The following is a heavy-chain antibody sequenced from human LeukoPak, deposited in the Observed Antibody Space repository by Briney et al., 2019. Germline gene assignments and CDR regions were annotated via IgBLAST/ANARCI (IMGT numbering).Heavy chain of an antibody. V-gene: IGHV4-59*01. D-gene: IGHD3-10*01. CDR1: GVSITSNY. J-gene: IGHJ3*02. CDR2: MYHSGKT. Sequence: SETLSLTCTVSGVSITSNYWSWIRQSPGKGLEWIGYMYHSGKTNYNPSLKSRVTISIDTSTNQLSLKLTSVTVADTAVYYCARWALRSAFDMWGQGTMVTVSP. CDR3: ARWALRSAFDM.